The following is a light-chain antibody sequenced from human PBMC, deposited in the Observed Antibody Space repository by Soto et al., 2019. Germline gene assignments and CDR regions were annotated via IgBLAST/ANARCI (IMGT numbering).Light chain of an antibody. Sequence: EIVLTHSPATLSLSPGERATLSCRASQSVSSYLAWYQQKPGQAPRLLIYDAFNRATGIPARFSGSGSGTDFTLTISSLEPEDSAVYYCQQGGAFGPGTKVDIK. CDR2: DAF. CDR3: QQGGA. V-gene: IGKV3-11*01. CDR1: QSVSSY. J-gene: IGKJ3*01.